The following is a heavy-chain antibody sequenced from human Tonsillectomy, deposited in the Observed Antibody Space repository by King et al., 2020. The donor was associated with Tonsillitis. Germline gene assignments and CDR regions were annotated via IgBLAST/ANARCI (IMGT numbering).Heavy chain of an antibody. D-gene: IGHD3-3*01. CDR3: AKDLSVSH. V-gene: IGHV3-30*18. Sequence: VQLVESGGGVVQPGRSLRLSCAASGFTFSNYGMHWVRQAPGKGLEWVAVISYDGSNKYYADSVKGRFTISRDDAKNTLYLQMNSLRAEDTAVYYCAKDLSVSHCGQGTLVTVSS. CDR1: GFTFSNYG. CDR2: ISYDGSNK. J-gene: IGHJ4*02.